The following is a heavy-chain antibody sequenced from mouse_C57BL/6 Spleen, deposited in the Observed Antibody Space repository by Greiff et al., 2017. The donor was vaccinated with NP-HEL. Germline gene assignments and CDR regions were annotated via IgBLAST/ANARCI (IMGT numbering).Heavy chain of an antibody. CDR2: IDPSDSYT. Sequence: QVQLQQPGAELVMPGASVKLSCKASGYTFTSYWMHWVKQRPGQGLEWIGEIDPSDSYTNYNQKFKGKATLTVDTSSSTAYMQLSSLTSEDSAVYYCARCQSPAVYFDVWGTGTTVTVSS. CDR1: GYTFTSYW. J-gene: IGHJ1*03. CDR3: ARCQSPAVYFDV. V-gene: IGHV1-69*01.